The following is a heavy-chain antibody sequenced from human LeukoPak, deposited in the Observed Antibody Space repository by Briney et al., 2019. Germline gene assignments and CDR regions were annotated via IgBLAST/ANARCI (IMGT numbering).Heavy chain of an antibody. J-gene: IGHJ5*02. V-gene: IGHV4-31*03. D-gene: IGHD6-6*01. Sequence: SETLSLTRTVSGGSISSGAYYWSWIRQYPGKGLERIGYIHSSGRTYSNPSLRSRVTISIDTSKNHFSLKLHSVTAADTAVYYCAARYSSSSSWFDPWGQGTLVTVSS. CDR2: IHSSGRT. CDR1: GGSISSGAYY. CDR3: AARYSSSSSWFDP.